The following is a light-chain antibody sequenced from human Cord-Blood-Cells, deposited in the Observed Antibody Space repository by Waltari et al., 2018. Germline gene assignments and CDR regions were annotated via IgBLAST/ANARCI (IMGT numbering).Light chain of an antibody. CDR2: WAP. V-gene: IGKV4-1*01. Sequence: DIERTQSPDSRAVSLGEKATIDYTPIQSVLYSSNKKNYLAGDQQKPGQPLKQLIYWAPTRESGVPARLSGSGSRTDVTVTISSLQAEDLAVYYCQQYYSTPPENITFAPGTTADMK. CDR1: QSVLYSSNKKNY. J-gene: IGKJ3*01. CDR3: QQYYSTPPENIT.